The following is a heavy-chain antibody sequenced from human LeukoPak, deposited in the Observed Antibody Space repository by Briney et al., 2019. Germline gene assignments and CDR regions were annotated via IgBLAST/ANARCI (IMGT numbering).Heavy chain of an antibody. J-gene: IGHJ4*02. CDR2: ISYDGSNK. V-gene: IGHV3-30-3*01. D-gene: IGHD1-26*01. CDR3: ARRGATTSGGYFDY. CDR1: GFTFSSYA. Sequence: SGGSLRLSCAASGFTFSSYAMHWVRQAPGKGLEWVAVISYDGSNKYYADSVKGRFTISRDNSKNTLYLQMNSLRAEDTAVYYCARRGATTSGGYFDYWGQGTLVTVSS.